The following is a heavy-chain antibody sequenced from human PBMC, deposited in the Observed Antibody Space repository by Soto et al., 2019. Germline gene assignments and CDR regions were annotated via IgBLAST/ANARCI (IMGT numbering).Heavy chain of an antibody. V-gene: IGHV4-30-4*01. CDR3: VRDRAGMGTGDY. CDR1: GGSISSGDSY. J-gene: IGHJ4*02. CDR2: IYYSGTT. Sequence: QVQLQESGPGLVKPSQTLSLTCTVSGGSISSGDSYWSWIRQPPGKGLEWIGYIYYSGTTYYNPSLKSRVTISVDTSRNQCSLKLTSVTAADTAVYYCVRDRAGMGTGDYWGQGTLVTVSS. D-gene: IGHD1-1*01.